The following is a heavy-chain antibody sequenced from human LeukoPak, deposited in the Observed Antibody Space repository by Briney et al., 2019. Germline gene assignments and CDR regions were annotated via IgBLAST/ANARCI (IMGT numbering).Heavy chain of an antibody. V-gene: IGHV4-39*07. CDR2: MYYRGNT. CDR3: ARLYGNYQNYFDY. CDR1: GDSINSYY. D-gene: IGHD1-7*01. J-gene: IGHJ4*02. Sequence: SETLSLTCSVSGDSINSYYWGWIRQPPGKGLEWVGHMYYRGNTFYNPSLKSRVTISVDTSKNQFSLKLRSVTAADTAVYYCARLYGNYQNYFDYWGQGTLVTVSS.